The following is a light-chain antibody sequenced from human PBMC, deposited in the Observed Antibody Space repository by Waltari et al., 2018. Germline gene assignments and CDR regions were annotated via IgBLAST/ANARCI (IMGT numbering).Light chain of an antibody. CDR1: QGISNY. CDR2: AAS. Sequence: DIQMTQSPSSLSASVGDRVTITCRASQGISNYLAWYQQKPGKVPKLLIYAASTLQSGVPSRFSGSGAGTDFTVTISSLQPEDVATYYCQKYNSAPWTVGQGTKVEIK. CDR3: QKYNSAPWT. V-gene: IGKV1-27*01. J-gene: IGKJ1*01.